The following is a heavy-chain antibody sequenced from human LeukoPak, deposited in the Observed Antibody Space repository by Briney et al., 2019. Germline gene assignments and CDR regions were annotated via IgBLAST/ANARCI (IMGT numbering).Heavy chain of an antibody. V-gene: IGHV3-9*01. D-gene: IGHD2-2*01. CDR3: AKDVGYCGSASCYFSY. CDR2: ISWNSGSI. Sequence: GGSLRLSCAASGFTFDDYAMHWVRQAPGKGLEWVSGISWNSGSIGYADSVKGRFTISRDNSKNTLYLQMNSLRAEDTAVYYCAKDVGYCGSASCYFSYWGQGTLVTVAS. CDR1: GFTFDDYA. J-gene: IGHJ4*02.